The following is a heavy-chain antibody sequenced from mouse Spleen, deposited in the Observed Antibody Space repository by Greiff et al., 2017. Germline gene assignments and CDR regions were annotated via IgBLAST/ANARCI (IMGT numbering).Heavy chain of an antibody. Sequence: QVQLQQSGPGLEQPSQSLSITCTASGFSLTSYGVHWVRQSPGKGLEWLGVIWSGGSTDYNAAFISRLSISKDNSKSQVFFKMNSLQADDTAIYYCAREFRSPITTGVAYWGQGTLVTVSA. V-gene: IGHV2-2*01. J-gene: IGHJ3*01. CDR1: GFSLTSYG. CDR2: IWSGGST. D-gene: IGHD1-1*01. CDR3: AREFRSPITTGVAY.